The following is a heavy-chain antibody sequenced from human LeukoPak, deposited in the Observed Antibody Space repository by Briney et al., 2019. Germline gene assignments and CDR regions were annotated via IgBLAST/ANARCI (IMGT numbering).Heavy chain of an antibody. J-gene: IGHJ4*01. CDR2: IKPDGNKI. CDR3: AKDGYYDSSGYPYYFDY. D-gene: IGHD3-22*01. V-gene: IGHV3-7*05. CDR1: GFTFSSHW. Sequence: PGGSLRLSCAGSGFTFSSHWMSWVRQAPGKGLEWVASIKPDGNKIYYVDSVKGRFTISRDNSKNTLYVQMNSLRAEDTAVYYCAKDGYYDSSGYPYYFDYWGHGALVTVSS.